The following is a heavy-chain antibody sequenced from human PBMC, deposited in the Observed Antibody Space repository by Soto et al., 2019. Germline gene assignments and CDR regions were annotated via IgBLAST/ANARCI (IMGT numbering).Heavy chain of an antibody. CDR1: GFTFSSYG. CDR2: IWYDGSNK. J-gene: IGHJ4*02. CDR3: ARDQQSSAGYYFDY. D-gene: IGHD6-25*01. V-gene: IGHV3-33*01. Sequence: GGSLRLSCAASGFTFSSYGMHWVRQAPGKGLEWVAVIWYDGSNKYYADSVKGRFTISRDNSKNTLYLQMNSLRAEDTAVYYCARDQQSSAGYYFDYWGQGPLVTVSS.